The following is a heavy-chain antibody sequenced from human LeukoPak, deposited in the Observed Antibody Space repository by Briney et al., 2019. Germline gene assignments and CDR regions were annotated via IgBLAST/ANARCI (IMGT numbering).Heavy chain of an antibody. J-gene: IGHJ4*02. CDR1: GGSISSYY. CDR3: ASTDYGDYSSSY. V-gene: IGHV4-59*01. CDR2: IYYSGST. D-gene: IGHD4-17*01. Sequence: PSETLSLTCTVSGGSISSYYWSWIRQPPGKGLEWIGYIYYSGSTNYNPSLKSRVTISVDTSKNQFSLKLSSVTAADTAVYYCASTDYGDYSSSYWGQGTLDTVSS.